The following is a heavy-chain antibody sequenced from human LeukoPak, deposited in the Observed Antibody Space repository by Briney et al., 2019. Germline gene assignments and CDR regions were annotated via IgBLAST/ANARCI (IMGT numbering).Heavy chain of an antibody. D-gene: IGHD5-18*01. CDR2: ISWNSGSI. CDR1: GFTFDDYA. V-gene: IGHV3-9*03. Sequence: PGGSLRLSCAASGFTFDDYAMHWVRQAPGKGLEWVSGISWNSGSIGCADSVKGRFTISRDNAKNSLYLQMNSLRAEDMALYYCAKAGYSYGYFDYWGQGTLVTVSS. J-gene: IGHJ4*02. CDR3: AKAGYSYGYFDY.